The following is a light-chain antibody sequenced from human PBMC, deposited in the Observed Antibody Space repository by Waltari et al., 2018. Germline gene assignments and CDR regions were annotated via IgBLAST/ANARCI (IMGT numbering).Light chain of an antibody. CDR1: TRAVCGYMY. V-gene: IGLV2-8*01. CDR3: SSYAVSNNLL. J-gene: IGLJ2*01. Sequence: QSAPTQPPSASGSPGQSVTLPSTGPTRAVCGYMYVPWYQQHPGKAPRLIIYEVNRRPSGVPDRFSGSKSGNTASLTVSGLQAEDEADYYCSSYAVSNNLLFGGGTKLTVL. CDR2: EVN.